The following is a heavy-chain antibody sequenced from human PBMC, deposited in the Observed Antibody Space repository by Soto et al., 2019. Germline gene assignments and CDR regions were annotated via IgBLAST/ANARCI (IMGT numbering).Heavy chain of an antibody. D-gene: IGHD6-13*01. Sequence: GGSLRLSCAASGFTFGSYAMSWVRQAPGKGLEWVSAISGSGDSTYYADSVKGRFTISRDNSKNTLYLQMNSLRAEDTAVYYCAKGGYSSSWFDYWGQGTLVTVSS. V-gene: IGHV3-23*01. CDR2: ISGSGDST. CDR3: AKGGYSSSWFDY. J-gene: IGHJ4*02. CDR1: GFTFGSYA.